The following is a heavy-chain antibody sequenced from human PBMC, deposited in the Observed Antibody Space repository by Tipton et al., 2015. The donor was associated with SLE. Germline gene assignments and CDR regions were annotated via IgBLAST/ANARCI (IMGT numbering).Heavy chain of an antibody. J-gene: IGHJ6*02. V-gene: IGHV3-23*01. D-gene: IGHD6-6*01. CDR1: GGSISSHY. CDR2: ISGSGGST. Sequence: LSLTCTVSGGSISSHYWSWIRQPPGKGLEWVSAISGSGGSTYYADSVKGRFTISRDNSKNTLYLQMNSLRAEDTAVYYCAKSQYSSSSGDYYSYGMDVWGQGTTVTVSS. CDR3: AKSQYSSSSGDYYSYGMDV.